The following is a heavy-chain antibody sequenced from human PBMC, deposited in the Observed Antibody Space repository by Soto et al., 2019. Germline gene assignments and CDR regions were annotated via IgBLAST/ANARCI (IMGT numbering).Heavy chain of an antibody. CDR3: AREGDFWSGPSWFDP. V-gene: IGHV4-30-4*01. Sequence: SETLSLTCTVSGGSISSGDYYWSWIRQPPGKGLEWIGYIYYSGSTYYNPSLKSRVTISVDTSKNQFSLKLSSVTAADTAVYYCAREGDFWSGPSWFDPWGQGTLVTVSS. CDR2: IYYSGST. CDR1: GGSISSGDYY. D-gene: IGHD3-3*01. J-gene: IGHJ5*02.